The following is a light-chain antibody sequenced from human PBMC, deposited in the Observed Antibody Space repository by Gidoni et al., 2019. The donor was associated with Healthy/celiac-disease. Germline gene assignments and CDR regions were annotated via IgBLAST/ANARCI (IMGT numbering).Light chain of an antibody. J-gene: IGKJ3*01. Sequence: DIVMTQSPDSLAVSLGERATINCKSSTSVLYRANKTSYIAWYQQKPGQPPKLLIYWASTRESGVPERFSGSGSGTDFTLTISSLQAEDVAVYYCQQSYSTPFTFGPGTKVDIK. V-gene: IGKV4-1*01. CDR1: TSVLYRANKTSY. CDR3: QQSYSTPFT. CDR2: WAS.